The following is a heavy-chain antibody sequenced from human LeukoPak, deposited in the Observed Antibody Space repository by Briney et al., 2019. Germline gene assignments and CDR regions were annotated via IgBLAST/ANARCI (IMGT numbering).Heavy chain of an antibody. Sequence: VASVKVSCKASGYTFTGYYMHWVRQAPGQGLEWMGWVNPNRGTTGYAQSFQGRVTMTRETSISTVYMELSNLRSEDTAVYYCVCSSGAFDLWGQGTMVTVSS. CDR3: VCSSGAFDL. V-gene: IGHV1-8*02. J-gene: IGHJ3*01. CDR2: VNPNRGTT. CDR1: GYTFTGYY. D-gene: IGHD3-10*01.